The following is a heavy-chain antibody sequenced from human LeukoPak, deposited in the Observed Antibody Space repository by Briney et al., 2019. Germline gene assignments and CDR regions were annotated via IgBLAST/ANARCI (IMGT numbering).Heavy chain of an antibody. Sequence: PGCSLRLSCAASGFTFSSYAMSWVRQAPARGLDWLANIKADGSQNDFVPSAKGRFPVFSGNGKNSVFLEMKSWRVEDTAIYYWARFTRSTSYEVYWGQATLVTVSS. CDR1: GFTFSSYA. CDR3: ARFTRSTSYEVY. J-gene: IGHJ4*02. CDR2: IKADGSQN. V-gene: IGHV3-7*01. D-gene: IGHD3-10*01.